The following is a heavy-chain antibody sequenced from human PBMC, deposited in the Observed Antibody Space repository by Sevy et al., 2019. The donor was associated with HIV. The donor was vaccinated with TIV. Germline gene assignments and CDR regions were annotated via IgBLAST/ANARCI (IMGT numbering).Heavy chain of an antibody. V-gene: IGHV3-30-3*01. D-gene: IGHD6-19*01. J-gene: IGHJ4*02. CDR1: RFTFSSSA. CDR3: VRDGGSSGWYRGYYLDY. Sequence: GGSLRLSCAASRFTFSSSAMHWVRQAPGKGLDWVAFISYDGTDKYYADSVKGRFTISSDNSRNTLSLKMNSLRAEDTAVYYCVRDGGSSGWYRGYYLDYWGQGTLVTVSS. CDR2: ISYDGTDK.